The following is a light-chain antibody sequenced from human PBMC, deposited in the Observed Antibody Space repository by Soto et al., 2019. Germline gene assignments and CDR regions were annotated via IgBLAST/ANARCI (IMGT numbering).Light chain of an antibody. CDR1: SSDVGGYKY. Sequence: QSVLTQPASVSGSPGQSITISCTGTSSDVGGYKYVSWYQQHPGKAPKLMIYEVSDRPSGVSNRFSGSKSGNTASLTISGLQGDDEAHYYCNSYTSSSTWVFGGGTKLTVL. CDR3: NSYTSSSTWV. CDR2: EVS. J-gene: IGLJ3*02. V-gene: IGLV2-14*01.